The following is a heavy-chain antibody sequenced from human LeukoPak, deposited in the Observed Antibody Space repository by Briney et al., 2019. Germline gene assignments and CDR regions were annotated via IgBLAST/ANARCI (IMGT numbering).Heavy chain of an antibody. J-gene: IGHJ4*02. CDR1: GGSISSSSYY. Sequence: PSETLSLTCTVSGGSISSSSYYWGWIRQPPGKGLEWIGSIYYSGSTYYNPSLKSRVTISVDTSKNQFSLKLSSVTAADTAVYYCARVRNRVFDYWGQGTLVTVSS. CDR3: ARVRNRVFDY. V-gene: IGHV4-39*07. CDR2: IYYSGST. D-gene: IGHD1-14*01.